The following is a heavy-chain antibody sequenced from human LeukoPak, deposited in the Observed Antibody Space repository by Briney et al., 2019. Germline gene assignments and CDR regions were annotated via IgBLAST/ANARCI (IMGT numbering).Heavy chain of an antibody. V-gene: IGHV3-64*01. D-gene: IGHD3-10*01. CDR1: GFTFSSYA. Sequence: GGSLRLSCAASGFTFSSYAMHWVRQAPGKGLEYVSAISSNGGSTYYANSVKGRFTISRDNSKNMLYLQMGSLRAEDMAVYHCARDKDPYGTGSSMRAFDIWGQGTMVTVSS. CDR3: ARDKDPYGTGSSMRAFDI. J-gene: IGHJ3*02. CDR2: ISSNGGST.